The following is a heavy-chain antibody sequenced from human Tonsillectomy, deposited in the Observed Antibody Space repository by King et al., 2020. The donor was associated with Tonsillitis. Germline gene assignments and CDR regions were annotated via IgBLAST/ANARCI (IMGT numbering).Heavy chain of an antibody. CDR2: INRSGGGT. D-gene: IGHD3-10*01. CDR3: AKDFVGFGEGFRLDV. J-gene: IGHJ6*02. V-gene: IGHV3-23*01. CDR1: GFTFSSYT. Sequence: ESGGGLIQPGGSLRLSCEASGFTFSSYTMTWVRQAPGKGLEWVSAINRSGGGTYYADSVKGRFTISRDNSRNTLYLQMYSLRAEDTAVYYCAKDFVGFGEGFRLDVWGQGTTVIVSS.